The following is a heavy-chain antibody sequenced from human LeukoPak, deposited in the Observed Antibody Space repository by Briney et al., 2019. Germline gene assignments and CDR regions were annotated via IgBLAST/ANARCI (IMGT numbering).Heavy chain of an antibody. V-gene: IGHV3-23*01. CDR1: GFTFSSYA. J-gene: IGHJ5*02. Sequence: PGGSLRLSCAASGFTFSSYAMSWVRQAPGKGLEWVSAISGSGGSTYYADSVKGRFTISRDNSKNTLYLQMNGLRAEDTAVYYCAKRDSGSWENWFDPWGQGTLVTASS. CDR2: ISGSGGST. D-gene: IGHD1-26*01. CDR3: AKRDSGSWENWFDP.